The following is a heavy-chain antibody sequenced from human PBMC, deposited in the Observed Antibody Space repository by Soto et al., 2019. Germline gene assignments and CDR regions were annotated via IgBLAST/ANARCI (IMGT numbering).Heavy chain of an antibody. J-gene: IGHJ4*02. CDR2: ISAYNGNT. CDR3: ARDGMKEFCGVGSCSPAPFAY. D-gene: IGHD2-15*01. V-gene: IGHV1-18*01. CDR1: GYTFTSYG. Sequence: ASVKVSCKASGYTFTSYGISWVRQAPGQGLEWMGWISAYNGNTNYAQKLQGRVTMTTDTSTSTAYMELRSLRSDDTAAYYCARDGMKEFCGVGSCSPAPFAYGARGTLSTFPS.